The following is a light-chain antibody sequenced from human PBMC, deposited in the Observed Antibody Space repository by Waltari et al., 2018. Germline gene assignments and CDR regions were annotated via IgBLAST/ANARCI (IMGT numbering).Light chain of an antibody. CDR2: AAS. J-gene: IGKJ3*01. Sequence: EIVMTQSPATLSVSPGERATLSCRASQNISTHLVWYQHNPGQAPRLLIYAASTRATGTPARFSGHGSGTEFTLTISSLQSEDFALYYCQQYNTWPSFGPGTKVYIK. CDR3: QQYNTWPS. V-gene: IGKV3-15*01. CDR1: QNISTH.